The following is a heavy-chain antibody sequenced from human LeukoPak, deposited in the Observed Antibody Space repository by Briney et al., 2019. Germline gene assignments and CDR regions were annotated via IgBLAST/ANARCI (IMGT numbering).Heavy chain of an antibody. D-gene: IGHD6-19*01. V-gene: IGHV1-69*05. J-gene: IGHJ4*02. CDR3: ASSDSSGWIFYFDY. CDR1: GGTFSSYA. Sequence: SVKVSCKASGGTFSSYAISWVRQAPGQGLEWMGRIIPIFGAANYAQKFQGRVTITMDESTSTAYMELSSLRSEDTAVYYCASSDSSGWIFYFDYWGQGTLVTVSS. CDR2: IIPIFGAA.